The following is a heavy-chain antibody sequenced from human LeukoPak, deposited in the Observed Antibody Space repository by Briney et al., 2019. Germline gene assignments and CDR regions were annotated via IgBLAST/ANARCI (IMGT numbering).Heavy chain of an antibody. Sequence: GGSLRLSCAASGFTFSSYWMHWVRQAPGKGLVWISHINTAGTDTTYADSVKGRFTISRDNAKNTLLLQMNSLRAEDTAMYFCARGHTSAIDSWGQGTLVTVSS. D-gene: IGHD2-2*02. V-gene: IGHV3-74*01. CDR1: GFTFSSYW. J-gene: IGHJ4*02. CDR2: INTAGTDT. CDR3: ARGHTSAIDS.